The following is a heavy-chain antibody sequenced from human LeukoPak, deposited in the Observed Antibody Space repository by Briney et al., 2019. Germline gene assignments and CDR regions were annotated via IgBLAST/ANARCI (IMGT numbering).Heavy chain of an antibody. CDR2: INAGNGNT. V-gene: IGHV1-3*01. J-gene: IGHJ5*02. CDR1: GYTFTSYA. D-gene: IGHD2-15*01. CDR3: ARGDCSGGSCYSFRFDP. Sequence: ASVKVSCKASGYTFTSYAMHWVRQAPGQRLEWMGWINAGNGNTKYSQKFQGRVTITRDTSASTAYMELSSLRSEDTAVYYCARGDCSGGSCYSFRFDPWAREPWSPSPQ.